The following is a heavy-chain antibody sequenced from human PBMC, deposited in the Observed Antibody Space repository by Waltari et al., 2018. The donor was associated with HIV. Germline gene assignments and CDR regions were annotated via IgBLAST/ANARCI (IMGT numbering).Heavy chain of an antibody. CDR1: GGSISDYY. CDR2: IYYSGST. D-gene: IGHD6-6*01. V-gene: IGHV4-59*01. Sequence: QVQLQESGPGLVKPSETLSLTCTVSGGSISDYYWSWIRQPPEKGLEWIGYIYYSGSTTYNPSLKTRVTISVDTSKDQLSLKVTSVTAADTAVYYCARSPRGIAARPPFDYWGQGTLVTVSS. CDR3: ARSPRGIAARPPFDY. J-gene: IGHJ4*02.